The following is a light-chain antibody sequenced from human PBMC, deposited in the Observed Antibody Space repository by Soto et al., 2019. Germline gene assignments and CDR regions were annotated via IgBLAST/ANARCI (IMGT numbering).Light chain of an antibody. Sequence: QSALTQPASVSGSPGQSITISCTGTSSDVGGYNYVSWYQQHPGKAPKLMIYEVSNRPSGVSNRFSGSKSGNTASLTISGRQGEDEADYYCSSYTSSSSYVVFGGGTQLTVL. CDR3: SSYTSSSSYVV. J-gene: IGLJ2*01. V-gene: IGLV2-14*01. CDR1: SSDVGGYNY. CDR2: EVS.